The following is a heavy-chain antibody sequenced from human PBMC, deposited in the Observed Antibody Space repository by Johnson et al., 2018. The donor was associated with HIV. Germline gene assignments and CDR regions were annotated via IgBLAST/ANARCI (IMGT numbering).Heavy chain of an antibody. J-gene: IGHJ3*02. Sequence: VQLVESGGGLVQPGGSLRLSCAASGFTFSSYWMSWVRQAPGQGLEWVANIKQDASEKYYADSVTGRFTISRDSAKNTLYLQMNSLGAEDTAVYFCARERMAAAGTDAFDIWGQGTMVTVSS. D-gene: IGHD6-13*01. CDR2: IKQDASEK. V-gene: IGHV3-7*05. CDR3: ARERMAAAGTDAFDI. CDR1: GFTFSSYW.